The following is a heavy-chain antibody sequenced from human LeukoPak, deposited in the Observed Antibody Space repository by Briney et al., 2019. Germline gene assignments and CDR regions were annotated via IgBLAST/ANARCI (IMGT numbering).Heavy chain of an antibody. Sequence: GGSLRLSCAASGFTFSGYWMHWVRQAPGKGLVWVSRINSDGSSTIYADSVEGRLTISRDNAKNTLYLQMNSLRAEDTAVYYCARGYFYYYMDVWGKGTTVTVSS. J-gene: IGHJ6*03. V-gene: IGHV3-74*01. CDR1: GFTFSGYW. CDR2: INSDGSST. CDR3: ARGYFYYYMDV.